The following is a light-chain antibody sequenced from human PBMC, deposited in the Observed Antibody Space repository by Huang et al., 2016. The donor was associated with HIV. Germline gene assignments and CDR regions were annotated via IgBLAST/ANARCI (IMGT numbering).Light chain of an antibody. V-gene: IGKV1-39*01. CDR2: AAS. CDR1: QSISSY. J-gene: IGKJ1*01. Sequence: DIQMTQSPSSLSASVGDRVTITCRASQSISSYLNWYQQKPGKAPMLLIYAASSLQSGVPSRFSGSGAGTDFTLTISRLQPEDLATYYCQQTYSTPRTFGQGTKVEIK. CDR3: QQTYSTPRT.